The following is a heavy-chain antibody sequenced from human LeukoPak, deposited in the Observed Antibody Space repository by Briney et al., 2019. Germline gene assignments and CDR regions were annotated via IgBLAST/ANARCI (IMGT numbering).Heavy chain of an antibody. CDR2: ISGSGGST. D-gene: IGHD5/OR15-5a*01. CDR1: GGTFSSYA. Sequence: GASVKVSCKASGGTFSSYAMSWVRQAPGKGLEWVSAISGSGGSTYYADSVKGRFTISRDNSKNTLYLQMNSLRAEDTAVYYCAKFVYGYWGQGTLVTVSS. J-gene: IGHJ4*02. V-gene: IGHV3-23*01. CDR3: AKFVYGY.